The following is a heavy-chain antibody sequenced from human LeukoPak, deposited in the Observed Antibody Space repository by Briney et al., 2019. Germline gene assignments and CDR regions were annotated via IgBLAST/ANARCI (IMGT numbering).Heavy chain of an antibody. CDR2: ISYSGST. Sequence: SETLSLTCTVSGGSISKFYWTWIRQPPGKGLEWIGYISYSGSTNHNPSIKSRVSISVDTSKNQFSLKLSSVTAADTAVYYCARDSSGWSSWGQGTLVTVSS. J-gene: IGHJ5*02. D-gene: IGHD6-19*01. V-gene: IGHV4-59*01. CDR1: GGSISKFY. CDR3: ARDSSGWSS.